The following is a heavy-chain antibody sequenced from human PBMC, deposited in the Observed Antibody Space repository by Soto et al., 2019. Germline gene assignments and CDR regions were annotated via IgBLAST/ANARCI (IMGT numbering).Heavy chain of an antibody. CDR3: ARDLAGVDDS. V-gene: IGHV3-74*01. CDR1: GFTFSTYW. CDR2: VNPDGTTT. Sequence: EVQLVESGGGLVQPGGSLRLSCAASGFTFSTYWMHWVRQVPGKGLVWVSRVNPDGTTTNYAASVKGRFTISRDNANNTLHLQMNSLSVDDTAVYFCARDLAGVDDSWGQGTLVTVSS. D-gene: IGHD7-27*01. J-gene: IGHJ4*02.